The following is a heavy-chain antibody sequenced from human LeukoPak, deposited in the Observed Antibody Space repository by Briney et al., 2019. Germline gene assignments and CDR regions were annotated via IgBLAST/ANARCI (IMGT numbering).Heavy chain of an antibody. CDR2: IYYSGST. J-gene: IGHJ5*02. CDR3: ARTSYGDYDGWFDP. CDR1: GGSISSYY. V-gene: IGHV4-59*08. D-gene: IGHD4-17*01. Sequence: PSETLSLTCTVSGGSISSYYWSWIRQPPGKGLEWIGYIYYSGSTNYNPSLKSRVTISVDTSKNQFSLKLSSVTAADTAVYYCARTSYGDYDGWFDPWGQGTLVTVSS.